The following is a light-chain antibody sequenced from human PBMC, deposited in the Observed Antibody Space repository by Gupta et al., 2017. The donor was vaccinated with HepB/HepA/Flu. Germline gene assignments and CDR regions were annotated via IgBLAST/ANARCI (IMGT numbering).Light chain of an antibody. Sequence: DIVMTQSPDSLAVSLGERATINCKSSQSVLYSSNNKNYLAWYQQKPGQPPKLLIYWASTRESRVPDRFSGSGSGTDFTLTISSPQAEDVAVYYCQQYYSTPWTFGQGTKVEIK. CDR1: QSVLYSSNNKNY. CDR2: WAS. J-gene: IGKJ1*01. V-gene: IGKV4-1*01. CDR3: QQYYSTPWT.